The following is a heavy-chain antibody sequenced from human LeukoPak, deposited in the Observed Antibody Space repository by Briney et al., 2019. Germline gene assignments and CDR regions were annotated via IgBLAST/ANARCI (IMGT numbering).Heavy chain of an antibody. CDR1: GGSFSGYY. D-gene: IGHD3-10*01. CDR3: ARGLEYYYGPGTNWFDP. V-gene: IGHV4-34*01. Sequence: PSETLSLTCAVYGGSFSGYYWSWIRQPPGKGLEWIGEINHSGSTNYNPSLKSRVTISVDTSKNQFSLKLSSVTAADTAVYYCARGLEYYYGPGTNWFDPWGQGTLVTVSS. CDR2: INHSGST. J-gene: IGHJ5*02.